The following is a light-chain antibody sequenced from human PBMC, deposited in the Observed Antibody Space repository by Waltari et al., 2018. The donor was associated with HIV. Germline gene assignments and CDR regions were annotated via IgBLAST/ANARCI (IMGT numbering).Light chain of an antibody. V-gene: IGKV1-39*01. CDR2: GAS. CDR1: QGIRKS. CDR3: QQSSFTPPT. J-gene: IGKJ1*01. Sequence: DIQMTQSPSSLSASIGDRVTITCRASQGIRKSLAWYQHKPGKAPNLVIYGASSLQSGVPSRFSGSGSGTDFTLTISSLQPEDFGTYYCQQSSFTPPTFGQGTKVEVK.